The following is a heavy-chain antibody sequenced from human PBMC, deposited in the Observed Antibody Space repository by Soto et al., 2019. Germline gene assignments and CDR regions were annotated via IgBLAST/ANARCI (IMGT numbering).Heavy chain of an antibody. Sequence: SVKVSCKASGATFSSYAISWVRPAPRQGXEWMGGIIPIFGTANYAQKFQGRVTITADKSTSTAYMELSSLRAEDTAVYYCARVIAARYASTQYYYYYGMDVWGQGTTGTVAS. V-gene: IGHV1-69*06. J-gene: IGHJ6*02. CDR1: GATFSSYA. D-gene: IGHD6-6*01. CDR3: ARVIAARYASTQYYYYYGMDV. CDR2: IIPIFGTA.